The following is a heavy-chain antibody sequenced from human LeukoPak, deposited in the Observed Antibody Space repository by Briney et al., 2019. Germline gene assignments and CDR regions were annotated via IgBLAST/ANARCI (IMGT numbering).Heavy chain of an antibody. Sequence: PSETLSLTCSVSGGSISGHYWSWIRQPPGKELEWIRYIYYSGSTNYSPSLKSRVTISVDTSKNQFSLKLSSVTAADTAVYYCARYGLIRGFEYWGQGTLVTVSS. V-gene: IGHV4-59*11. CDR2: IYYSGST. J-gene: IGHJ4*02. D-gene: IGHD3-16*01. CDR3: ARYGLIRGFEY. CDR1: GGSISGHY.